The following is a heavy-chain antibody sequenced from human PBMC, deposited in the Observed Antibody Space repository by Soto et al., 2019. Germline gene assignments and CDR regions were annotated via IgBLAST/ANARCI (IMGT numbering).Heavy chain of an antibody. Sequence: ASVKVSCKASGGTFSSYAISWVRQAPGQGLEWMGGIIPMFGTANYAQRFQGRVTTTADKFTSTVYMELSSLRSEDTAVYYCATPPHTPYYDSSGYYDYWGQGPLVTVYS. CDR2: IIPMFGTA. J-gene: IGHJ4*02. CDR3: ATPPHTPYYDSSGYYDY. CDR1: GGTFSSYA. D-gene: IGHD3-22*01. V-gene: IGHV1-69*06.